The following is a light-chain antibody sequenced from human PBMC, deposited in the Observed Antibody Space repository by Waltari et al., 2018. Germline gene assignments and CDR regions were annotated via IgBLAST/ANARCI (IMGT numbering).Light chain of an antibody. V-gene: IGKV3-15*01. CDR1: QTLTSN. CDR3: QQYNRWPST. CDR2: GAS. J-gene: IGKJ2*01. Sequence: RPRRASQTLTSNLAWYQQKPGQPPRLLSFGASTRATGVSDRFSGSGTTTQFSLTISSLQPEDFAVYFCQQYNRWPSTFGQGTKLDIK.